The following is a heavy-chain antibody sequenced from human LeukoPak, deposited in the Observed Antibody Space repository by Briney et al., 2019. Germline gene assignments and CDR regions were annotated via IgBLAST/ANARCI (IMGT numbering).Heavy chain of an antibody. Sequence: GASVKVSREASVYTFVNYVLSRVRQAPEEGGGWMGWISVNNGNAKYAQKIQGRVTMTTDTSTSTAYMELRSLRSDDTSVYYCAKDRGHIYYGWGIKIDSWGQGTLVTVSS. D-gene: IGHD3-10*01. CDR1: VYTFVNYV. CDR2: ISVNNGNA. V-gene: IGHV1-18*01. J-gene: IGHJ5*01. CDR3: AKDRGHIYYGWGIKIDS.